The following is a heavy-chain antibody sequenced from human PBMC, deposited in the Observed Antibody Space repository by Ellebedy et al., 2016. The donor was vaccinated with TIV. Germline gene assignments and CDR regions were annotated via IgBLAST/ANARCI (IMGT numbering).Heavy chain of an antibody. CDR3: ARNYENSYYARDV. CDR2: IYHSGIT. Sequence: MPGGSLRLSCTVSGGSIISSSHYWGWIRQPPGTGLEWIGSIYHSGITYYNPSLKSRVIISVDTSKNQFSLKLNSVTDADTAIYYCARNYENSYYARDVWGQGTTVTVSS. V-gene: IGHV4-39*01. J-gene: IGHJ6*02. CDR1: GGSIISSSHY. D-gene: IGHD3-16*01.